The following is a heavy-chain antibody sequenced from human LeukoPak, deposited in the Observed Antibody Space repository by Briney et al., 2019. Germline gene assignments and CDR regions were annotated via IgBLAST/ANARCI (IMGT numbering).Heavy chain of an antibody. V-gene: IGHV3-11*01. J-gene: IGHJ4*02. CDR1: GFTLSDYY. Sequence: PGGSLRLSCAAPGFTLSDYYMSWIGQAPGKGLEWVSSISVSGSTIYYADSVKGRFAISRDNAKNSLYLQMNSLRAEDTAVYYCARDLDYGVYADYWGQGTLVTVSS. D-gene: IGHD4-17*01. CDR3: ARDLDYGVYADY. CDR2: ISVSGSTI.